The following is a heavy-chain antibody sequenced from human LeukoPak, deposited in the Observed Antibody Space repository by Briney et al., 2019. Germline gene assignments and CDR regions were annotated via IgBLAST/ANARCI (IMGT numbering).Heavy chain of an antibody. CDR1: AFSISSSY. CDR3: ARGVGVKRSYFDQ. J-gene: IGHJ4*02. D-gene: IGHD6-6*01. Sequence: GGSLRLSCAASAFSISSSYMYWVRQTPGKGLEWVSVIFDEGTTYYADSVKGRFTISRDNSRTTLFLQMSSLRVEDTAVYYCARGVGVKRSYFDQWGQGTLVTVSS. CDR2: IFDEGTT. V-gene: IGHV3-66*01.